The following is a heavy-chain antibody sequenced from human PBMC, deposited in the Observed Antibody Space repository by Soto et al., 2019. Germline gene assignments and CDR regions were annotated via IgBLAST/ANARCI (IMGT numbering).Heavy chain of an antibody. J-gene: IGHJ4*02. D-gene: IGHD6-19*01. CDR3: ARLRDWYSSGWLIDY. CDR2: IYHSGST. CDR1: GGSIGSGGYS. V-gene: IGHV4-30-2*01. Sequence: PSETLSLTCAVSGGSIGSGGYSWSWVRQPPGKGLEWIGYIYHSGSTYYNPSLKSRVTISVDRSKNQFSLKLSSVTAADTAVYYCARLRDWYSSGWLIDYWGQGTLVTVSS.